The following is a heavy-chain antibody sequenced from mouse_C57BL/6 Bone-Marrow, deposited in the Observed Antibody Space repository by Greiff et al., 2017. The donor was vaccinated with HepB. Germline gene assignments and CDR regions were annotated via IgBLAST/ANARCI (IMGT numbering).Heavy chain of an antibody. CDR3: ARPTTTVVARGLAY. CDR2: ISNGGGST. V-gene: IGHV5-12*01. CDR1: GFTFSDYY. Sequence: EVQLVESGGGLVQPGGSLKLSCAASGFTFSDYYMYWVRQTPEKRLEWVAYISNGGGSTYYPDTVKGRFTISRDNAKNTLYLQRSRLKSEDTAMYYCARPTTTVVARGLAYWGQGTLVTVSA. D-gene: IGHD1-1*01. J-gene: IGHJ3*01.